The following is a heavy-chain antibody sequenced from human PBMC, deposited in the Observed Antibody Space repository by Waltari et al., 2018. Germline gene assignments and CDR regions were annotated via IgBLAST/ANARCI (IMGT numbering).Heavy chain of an antibody. J-gene: IGHJ3*02. CDR3: ARVFRRSHRITMIVVVTDKTNDAFDI. V-gene: IGHV4-34*01. CDR1: GGSFSGYY. Sequence: QVQLQQWAAGLLKPSETLSLTCAVYGGSFSGYYWSWTRQPLAKGLEWIGANNHSGSNNYNPSLKSRVTISVDTSKNQFSLKLSSVTAADTAVYYCARVFRRSHRITMIVVVTDKTNDAFDIWGQGTMVTVSS. D-gene: IGHD3-22*01. CDR2: NNHSGSN.